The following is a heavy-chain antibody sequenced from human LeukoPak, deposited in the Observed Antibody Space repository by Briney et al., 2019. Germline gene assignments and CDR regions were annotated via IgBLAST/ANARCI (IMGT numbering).Heavy chain of an antibody. D-gene: IGHD1-1*01. J-gene: IGHJ4*02. Sequence: PSETLSLTCGAYGGSFSGYYWSWIRQPPGKGLEWIGEINHSGSTNYNPSLKSRLTIPVDTSKNQFSLNLSSVTAADTAVYYCAREGTWPTRLDYWGQGILVTVSS. CDR1: GGSFSGYY. CDR3: AREGTWPTRLDY. CDR2: INHSGST. V-gene: IGHV4-34*01.